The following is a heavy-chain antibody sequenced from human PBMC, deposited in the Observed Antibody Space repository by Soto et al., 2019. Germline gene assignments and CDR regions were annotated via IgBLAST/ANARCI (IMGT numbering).Heavy chain of an antibody. V-gene: IGHV3-33*01. CDR2: ICFDGRTK. D-gene: IGHD3-16*01. CDR1: GFSFSNSG. Sequence: QVQLVESGGGVVQPGTSLRLSCAASGFSFSNSGMHWVRQAPGKGLEWVAVICFDGRTKSYAHSVNGRFSIPRDNSNNPLSRKLATLKIAATAVFYVARGGEQVAKGGKRSAPWGREPWSPSPQ. CDR3: ARGGEQVAKGGKRSAP. J-gene: IGHJ5*02.